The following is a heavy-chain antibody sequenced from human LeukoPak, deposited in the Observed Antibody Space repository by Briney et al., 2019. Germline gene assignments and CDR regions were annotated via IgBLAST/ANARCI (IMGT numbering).Heavy chain of an antibody. Sequence: SETLSLTCTVSGGSISSYYWSWIRQPPGKGLEWVGYIYYIGSTNYNPSLKSRVTISVDTSKNQFPLTLSSVTAADTAVYYCARVGCSSTSCYSWFDPWGQGPLVTVSS. D-gene: IGHD2-2*02. CDR1: GGSISSYY. J-gene: IGHJ5*02. CDR3: ARVGCSSTSCYSWFDP. CDR2: IYYIGST. V-gene: IGHV4-59*01.